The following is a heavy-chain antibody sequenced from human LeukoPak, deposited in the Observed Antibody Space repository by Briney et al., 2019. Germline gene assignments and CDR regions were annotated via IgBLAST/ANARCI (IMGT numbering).Heavy chain of an antibody. CDR1: GYTFTSYA. J-gene: IGHJ4*02. D-gene: IGHD6-19*01. V-gene: IGHV1-3*01. CDR2: INAGNGNT. CDR3: ARGSSGWYGRYYFDY. Sequence: ASVKVSCKASGYTFTSYAMHWVRQAPGQRLECMGWINAGNGNTKYSQKFQGRVTITRDTSASTAYMELSSLRSEDTAVYYCARGSSGWYGRYYFDYWGQGTLVTVSS.